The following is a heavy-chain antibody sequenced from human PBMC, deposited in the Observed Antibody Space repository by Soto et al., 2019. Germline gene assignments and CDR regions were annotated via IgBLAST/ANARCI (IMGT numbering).Heavy chain of an antibody. D-gene: IGHD3-22*01. CDR3: ARDRTDSGYYTNWLDP. CDR1: GGTFGSDA. V-gene: IGHV1-69*06. Sequence: VHLMQSGAEVKKPGSSVKVSCKASGGTFGSDAITWVRQVPGQGLEWVGRIIPIFGTTNYAQNLQGRVTISADKSTLTSHMELHSLTSDDTALYYCARDRTDSGYYTNWLDPWGLGTQVTVSS. CDR2: IIPIFGTT. J-gene: IGHJ5*02.